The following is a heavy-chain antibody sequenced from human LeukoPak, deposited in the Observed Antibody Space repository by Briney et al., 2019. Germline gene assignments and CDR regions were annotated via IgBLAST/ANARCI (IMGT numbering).Heavy chain of an antibody. D-gene: IGHD1-26*01. V-gene: IGHV4-59*12. CDR1: GGSISSYY. CDR2: IYYSGST. CDR3: ARDRNWYSGSD. J-gene: IGHJ4*02. Sequence: SETLSLTCTVSGGSISSYYWSWIRQPPGKGLEWIGYIYYSGSTSYNPSLKSRVTISVDKSKNQFSLKLSSVTAADTAVYYCARDRNWYSGSDWGQGTLVTVSS.